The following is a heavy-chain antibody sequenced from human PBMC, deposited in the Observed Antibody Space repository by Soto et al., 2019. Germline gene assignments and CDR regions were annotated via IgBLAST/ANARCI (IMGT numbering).Heavy chain of an antibody. CDR3: AKDLFRGVVVPAAVSYYYYYGMDV. V-gene: IGHV3-30*18. Sequence: PGGSLRLSCAASGFTFSSYGMHWFRQAPGKGLEWVAVISYDGSNKYYADSVKGRFTISRDNSKNTLYLQMNSLRAEDAAVYYCAKDLFRGVVVPAAVSYYYYYGMDVWGQGTTVTVSS. CDR2: ISYDGSNK. J-gene: IGHJ6*02. CDR1: GFTFSSYG. D-gene: IGHD2-2*01.